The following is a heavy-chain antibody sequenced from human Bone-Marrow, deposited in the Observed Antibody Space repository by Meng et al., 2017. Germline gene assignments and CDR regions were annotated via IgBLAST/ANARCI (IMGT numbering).Heavy chain of an antibody. V-gene: IGHV3-21*01. CDR1: GFTFTNAW. J-gene: IGHJ4*02. CDR3: ARGAENFDY. Sequence: GESLKISCAASGFTFTNAWMTWVRQAPGKGLEWVSSISSSSSYIYYADSVKGRFTISRDNAKNSLYLQMNSLRAEDTAVYYCARGAENFDYWGQGTLVTVSS. D-gene: IGHD6-19*01. CDR2: ISSSSSYI.